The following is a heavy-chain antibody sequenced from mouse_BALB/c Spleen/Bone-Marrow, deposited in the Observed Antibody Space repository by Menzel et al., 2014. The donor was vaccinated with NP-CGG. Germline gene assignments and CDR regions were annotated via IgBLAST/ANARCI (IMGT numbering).Heavy chain of an antibody. J-gene: IGHJ1*01. CDR1: GFAFSSFE. D-gene: IGHD4-1*01. CDR3: TRGGNWGDFDV. V-gene: IGHV5-17*02. CDR2: ISSGSTAI. Sequence: EVQGVESGGGLVQPGGSRKLSCAASGFAFSSFEMHWVCQAPEKGLEWVAYISSGSTAIFYADTVKGRFTISRDNPKNTLFLQMTSLRSEDTAMYYCTRGGNWGDFDVWGAGTTVTVSS.